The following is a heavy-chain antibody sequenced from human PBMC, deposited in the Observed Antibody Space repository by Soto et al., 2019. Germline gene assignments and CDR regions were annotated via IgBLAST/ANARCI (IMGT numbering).Heavy chain of an antibody. V-gene: IGHV4-34*01. CDR1: GGSFSGYY. CDR2: INHSGST. D-gene: IGHD3-10*01. J-gene: IGHJ4*02. Sequence: QVQLQQWGAGLLKPSETLSLTCAVYGGSFSGYYWSWIRQPPGKGLEWIGEINHSGSTNYNPSLKSRVTISVDTSKNQFSLKLSSVTAADTAVYYCVRGLRIDGSGRTFDYWGQGTLVTVSS. CDR3: VRGLRIDGSGRTFDY.